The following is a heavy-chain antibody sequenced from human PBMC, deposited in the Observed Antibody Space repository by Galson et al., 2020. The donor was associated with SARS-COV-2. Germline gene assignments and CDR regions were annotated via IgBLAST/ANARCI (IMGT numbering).Heavy chain of an antibody. CDR3: ARDEGIRGYNYGRVYYGMDV. CDR1: GFPFSTYS. Sequence: LSLTCAASGFPFSTYSMNWVRLAPGKGLEWVSYISTSSSYTYYVDSVKGRFSISRDNPRNSLYLQMNSLRAEDTAVYYCARDEGIRGYNYGRVYYGMDVWGQGTTVTVSS. CDR2: ISTSSSYT. D-gene: IGHD5-18*01. V-gene: IGHV3-21*01. J-gene: IGHJ6*02.